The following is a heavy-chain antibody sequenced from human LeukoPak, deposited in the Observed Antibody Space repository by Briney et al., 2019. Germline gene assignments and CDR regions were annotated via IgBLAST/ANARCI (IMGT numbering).Heavy chain of an antibody. CDR3: ARGGGPFDY. D-gene: IGHD3-16*01. V-gene: IGHV3-7*01. J-gene: IGHJ4*02. CDR2: INQDGSEK. CDR1: GFSFSRYW. Sequence: GGSLRLSCAASGFSFSRYWMSWVRQAPGKGLEWVANINQDGSEKYYVDSVKGRFTISRDNAKKSLYLQMNSLRAEDTAVYYCARGGGPFDYWGQGTLASVSS.